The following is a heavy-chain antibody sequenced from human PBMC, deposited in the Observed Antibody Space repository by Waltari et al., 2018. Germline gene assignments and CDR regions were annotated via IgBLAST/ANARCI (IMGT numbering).Heavy chain of an antibody. Sequence: GFTFDDYAMHWVRQVPGKGLEWVSGLSWNGGNVLYADSVRGRFTISRDNAKKSLFLQMTNLRPEDTAFYFCVKDMGTSGYDAFDVWGQGTKVTVSS. V-gene: IGHV3-9*01. CDR3: VKDMGTSGYDAFDV. J-gene: IGHJ3*01. CDR1: GFTFDDYA. D-gene: IGHD1-1*01. CDR2: LSWNGGNV.